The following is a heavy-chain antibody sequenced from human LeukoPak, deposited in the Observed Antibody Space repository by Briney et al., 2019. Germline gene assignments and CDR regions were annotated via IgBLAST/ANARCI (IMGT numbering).Heavy chain of an antibody. Sequence: SETLSLTCTVSGGSFSSYYWSWIRQPPGKGLEWIGYIYYSGSTNYNPSLKSRVTISVDTSKNQFSLKLSSVTAADTAVYYCARRVVVAAKDYYYYYMDVWGKGTTVTVSS. J-gene: IGHJ6*03. V-gene: IGHV4-59*08. D-gene: IGHD2-15*01. CDR2: IYYSGST. CDR1: GGSFSSYY. CDR3: ARRVVVAAKDYYYYYMDV.